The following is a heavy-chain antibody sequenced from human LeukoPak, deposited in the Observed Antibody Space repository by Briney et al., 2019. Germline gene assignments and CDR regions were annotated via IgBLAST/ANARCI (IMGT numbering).Heavy chain of an antibody. V-gene: IGHV3-30*04. Sequence: GKSLRLSCAASGFTFSNYAMRWVRQAPGKGLEWVALISYDGTKKYYADSAKGRFTISRDNSQNTLDLQMNSLRADDSAVYYCARDIAARLDNWGQGSLVTVSS. D-gene: IGHD6-6*01. CDR3: ARDIAARLDN. J-gene: IGHJ4*02. CDR2: ISYDGTKK. CDR1: GFTFSNYA.